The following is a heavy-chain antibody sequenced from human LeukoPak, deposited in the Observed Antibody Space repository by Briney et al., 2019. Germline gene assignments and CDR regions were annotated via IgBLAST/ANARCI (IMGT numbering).Heavy chain of an antibody. Sequence: ASVKVSCKASGYTGNYLHWVRQAPGQGLEWMGWINPDSSGTKYAQKFQGRVTMTRDTSISTVYMELSRLRFDDTAVYYCARPLGPTNLLALDYWGQGTLVTVSS. CDR2: INPDSSGT. J-gene: IGHJ4*02. CDR1: GYTGNY. V-gene: IGHV1-2*02. CDR3: ARPLGPTNLLALDY. D-gene: IGHD3-3*02.